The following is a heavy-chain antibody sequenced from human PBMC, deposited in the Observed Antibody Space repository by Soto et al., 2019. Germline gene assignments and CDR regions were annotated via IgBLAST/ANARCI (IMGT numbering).Heavy chain of an antibody. CDR1: GFTFRDYG. V-gene: IGHV1-18*01. CDR3: AREGFYAAGRYSYGYSPPRHYGLDV. Sequence: ASVKVSCKASGFTFRDYGFYWVRQAPGQGLEWIGWISAYNANMQIAQKFQDRVTVSTDTPTSTAYMEVRSLRSDDTAVYYCAREGFYAAGRYSYGYSPPRHYGLDVWG. D-gene: IGHD3-10*01. J-gene: IGHJ6*02. CDR2: ISAYNANM.